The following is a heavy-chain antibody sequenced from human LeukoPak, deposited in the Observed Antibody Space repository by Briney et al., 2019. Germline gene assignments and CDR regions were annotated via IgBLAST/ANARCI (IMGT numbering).Heavy chain of an antibody. V-gene: IGHV3-7*03. CDR2: IKQDGSEK. J-gene: IGHJ3*02. D-gene: IGHD3-22*01. CDR1: GFTFSSYW. Sequence: GGSLRLSCAASGFTFSSYWMSWVRQAPGKGLEWVANIKQDGSEKYYVDSVKGRFTISRDNAKNSLYLQMNSLRAEDTAVYYCARVPNDSSGYYLAFDIWGQGTMVTVSS. CDR3: ARVPNDSSGYYLAFDI.